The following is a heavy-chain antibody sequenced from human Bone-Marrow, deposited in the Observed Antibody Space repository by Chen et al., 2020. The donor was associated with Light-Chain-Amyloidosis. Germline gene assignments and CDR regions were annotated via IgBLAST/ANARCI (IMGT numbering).Heavy chain of an antibody. CDR3: ARDGSGTELPPYYYYYGMDV. CDR2: IWYDGSNK. J-gene: IGHJ6*02. D-gene: IGHD1-26*01. V-gene: IGHV3-33*01. CDR1: GFTFSSYG. Sequence: QVQLVESGGGVVQPGRSLRLSCAASGFTFSSYGMHWVRQAPGKGLEWVAGIWYDGSNKYYADSVKGRFTISRDNSKNTLYLQMNSLRAEDTAVYYCARDGSGTELPPYYYYYGMDVWGQGTTVTVSS.